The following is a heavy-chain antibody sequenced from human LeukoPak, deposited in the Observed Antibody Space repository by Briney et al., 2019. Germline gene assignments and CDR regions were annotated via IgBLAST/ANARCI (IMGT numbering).Heavy chain of an antibody. CDR2: ISGSGGST. V-gene: IGHV3-23*01. D-gene: IGHD2-2*01. CDR3: AKEGWDIVVVLAAIPPDYYYYYYMDV. CDR1: GFTFSSYA. J-gene: IGHJ6*03. Sequence: GGSLRLSCAASGFTFSSYAMSWVRQAPGKGLEWVSAISGSGGSTYYADSVKGRFTISRDNSKNTLYLQMNSLRAEDTAVYYCAKEGWDIVVVLAAIPPDYYYYYYMDVWGKGTTVTVSS.